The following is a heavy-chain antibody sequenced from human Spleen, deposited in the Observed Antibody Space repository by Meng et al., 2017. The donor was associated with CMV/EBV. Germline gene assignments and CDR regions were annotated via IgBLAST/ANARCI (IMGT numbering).Heavy chain of an antibody. V-gene: IGHV3-21*01. CDR1: GFTFSGYS. Sequence: GESLKISCAASGFTFSGYSLNWVRQAPGKGLEWVSYIDNYSTYIYYADSVKGRFTISRDNAKNSLYLEMNSLRAEDTAIYYCARDAYTSGWYCDYWGRGTLVTVSS. CDR2: IDNYSTYI. D-gene: IGHD6-19*01. CDR3: ARDAYTSGWYCDY. J-gene: IGHJ4*02.